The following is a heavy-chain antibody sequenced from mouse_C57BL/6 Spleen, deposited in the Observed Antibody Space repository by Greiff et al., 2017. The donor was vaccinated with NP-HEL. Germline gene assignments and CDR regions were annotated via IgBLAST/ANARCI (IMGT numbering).Heavy chain of an antibody. V-gene: IGHV5-17*01. CDR3: AREAMITSYYFDD. Sequence: EVQLVESGGGLVKPGGSLKLSCAASGFTFSDYGMHWVRQAPEKGLEWVAYISSGSSTIYYADTVKGRFTISRDNAKNTLFLQMTSLRSEDTAMYYCAREAMITSYYFDDWGKGTTLTVSS. CDR1: GFTFSDYG. J-gene: IGHJ2*01. D-gene: IGHD2-4*01. CDR2: ISSGSSTI.